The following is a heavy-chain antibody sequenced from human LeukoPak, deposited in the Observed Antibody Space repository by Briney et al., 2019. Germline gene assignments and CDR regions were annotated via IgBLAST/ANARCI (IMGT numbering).Heavy chain of an antibody. Sequence: PSETLSLTCAVYGGSFSGYYWSWIHQPPGKGLEWIGEINHSGSTNYNPSLKSRVTISVDTSKNQFSLKLSSVTAADTAVYYCARGWEEQLVSYYGMDVWGQGTTVTVSS. D-gene: IGHD6-6*01. CDR3: ARGWEEQLVSYYGMDV. J-gene: IGHJ6*02. CDR2: INHSGST. V-gene: IGHV4-34*01. CDR1: GGSFSGYY.